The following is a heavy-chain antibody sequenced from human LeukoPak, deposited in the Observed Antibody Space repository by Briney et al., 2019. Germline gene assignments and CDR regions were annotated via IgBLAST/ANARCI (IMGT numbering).Heavy chain of an antibody. CDR1: RYTFTGYY. CDR3: ARDGADIVVVVAEGNWFDP. J-gene: IGHJ5*02. Sequence: ASVKVSCKASRYTFTGYYMHWVRQAPGQGLEWMGWINPNSGGTNYAQKFQGRVTMTRDTSISTAYMELSRLRSDDTAVYYCARDGADIVVVVAEGNWFDPWGQGTLVTVSS. CDR2: INPNSGGT. D-gene: IGHD2-15*01. V-gene: IGHV1-2*02.